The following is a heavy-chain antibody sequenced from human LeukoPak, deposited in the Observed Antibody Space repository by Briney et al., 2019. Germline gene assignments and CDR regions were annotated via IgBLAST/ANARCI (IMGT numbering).Heavy chain of an antibody. CDR2: INHSGST. CDR3: ASLRDSSGYYIVDY. D-gene: IGHD3-22*01. V-gene: IGHV4-34*01. CDR1: GGSFSGYY. J-gene: IGHJ4*02. Sequence: SETLSLTCAVYGGSFSGYYWSWIRQPPGKGLEWIGEINHSGSTNYNPSLKSRVTISVDTSKNQFSLKLSSVTAADTAVYYCASLRDSSGYYIVDYWGQGTLVAVSS.